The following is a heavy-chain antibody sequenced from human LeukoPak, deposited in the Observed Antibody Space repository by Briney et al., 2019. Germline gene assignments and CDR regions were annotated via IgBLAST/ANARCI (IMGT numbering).Heavy chain of an antibody. V-gene: IGHV3-23*01. J-gene: IGHJ4*02. D-gene: IGHD6-19*01. CDR1: GFTFSNSV. Sequence: GGSLRLSCAASGFTFSNSVMSWVRLAPGKGLEWVSSINDSGGSAYYADSVKGRFTISRDNSKNTLYLQMNSPRAEDTAVYYCARGVSGWPYYLDYWGQGALVTVSS. CDR3: ARGVSGWPYYLDY. CDR2: INDSGGSA.